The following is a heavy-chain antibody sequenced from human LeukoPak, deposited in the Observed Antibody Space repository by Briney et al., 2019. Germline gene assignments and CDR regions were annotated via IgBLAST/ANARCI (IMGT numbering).Heavy chain of an antibody. V-gene: IGHV3-30-3*01. J-gene: IGHJ3*01. CDR2: ISSDGINK. Sequence: GGSLRLSCAASGFTFSSYAMHWVRQAPGKGLEWVAVISSDGINKYYADSVKGRFTISRDNSENTLYLQMNSLRAEDTAVYYCARAGVESSGYYAFDVWGQGTILTVSS. CDR1: GFTFSSYA. CDR3: ARAGVESSGYYAFDV. D-gene: IGHD3-22*01.